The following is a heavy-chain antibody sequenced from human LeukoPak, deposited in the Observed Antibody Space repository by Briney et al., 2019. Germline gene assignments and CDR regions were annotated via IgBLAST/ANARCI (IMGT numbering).Heavy chain of an antibody. CDR1: GFTFSSYW. Sequence: GRSLRLSCAASGFTFSSYWMSWVRQAPGNGLEWVANIKQDGSEKYYVDSVKGRFTISRDNAKNSLYLQMNSLRAEDTAVYYCAREDSSGYYGKGFDYWGQGTLVTVSS. J-gene: IGHJ4*02. CDR2: IKQDGSEK. V-gene: IGHV3-7*01. CDR3: AREDSSGYYGKGFDY. D-gene: IGHD3-22*01.